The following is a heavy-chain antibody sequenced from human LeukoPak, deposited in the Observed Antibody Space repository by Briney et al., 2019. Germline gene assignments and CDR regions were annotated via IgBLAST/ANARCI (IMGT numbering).Heavy chain of an antibody. J-gene: IGHJ4*02. CDR1: GFTFSSYS. CDR2: ISNSGTTI. D-gene: IGHD3-10*01. Sequence: GGSLRLSCAASGFTFSSYSMNWVRQAPGKGLEWVSYISNSGTTIYHADSVKGRFTISRDNAKNSLYLQMNSLRAEDTAVYYCAYGSGGYYNDGYYFDLWGQGTLVTVSS. V-gene: IGHV3-48*01. CDR3: AYGSGGYYNDGYYFDL.